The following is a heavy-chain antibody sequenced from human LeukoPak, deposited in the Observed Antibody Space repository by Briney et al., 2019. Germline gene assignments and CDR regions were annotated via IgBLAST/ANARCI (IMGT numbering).Heavy chain of an antibody. CDR2: INPSGGST. CDR3: ASSSVGRDGPLSYYYYGMDV. V-gene: IGHV1-46*01. D-gene: IGHD5-24*01. J-gene: IGHJ6*02. CDR1: GGAFSNFA. Sequence: ASVKVSCKASGGAFSNFAISWVRQAPGQGLEWMGIINPSGGSTSYAQKFQGRVTMTRDTSTSTVYMELSSLRSEDTAVYYCASSSVGRDGPLSYYYYGMDVWGQGTTVTVSS.